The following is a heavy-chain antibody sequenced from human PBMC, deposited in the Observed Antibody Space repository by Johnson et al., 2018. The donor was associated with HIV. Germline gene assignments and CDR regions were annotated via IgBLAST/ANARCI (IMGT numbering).Heavy chain of an antibody. CDR2: IYSGGST. D-gene: IGHD2-8*02. Sequence: VQLVESGGGLVQPGGSLRLSCAASGFTVSSNYMSLVRQAPGEGLEWVSVIYSGGSTYYADSVKGRFTISRDNSKSTLYLQMNSLRAEDTAVYYCARVRTGRENAFDIWGQGTMVTVSS. V-gene: IGHV3-66*02. CDR1: GFTVSSNY. CDR3: ARVRTGRENAFDI. J-gene: IGHJ3*02.